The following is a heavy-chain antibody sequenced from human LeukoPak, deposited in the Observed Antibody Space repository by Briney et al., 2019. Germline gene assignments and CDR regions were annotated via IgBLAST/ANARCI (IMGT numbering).Heavy chain of an antibody. CDR1: GFTFSSYS. CDR2: ISSSSSYI. D-gene: IGHD1-26*01. V-gene: IGHV3-21*01. CDR3: ARDEGYSGSQYNWFDP. Sequence: GGSLRLSCAASGFTFSSYSMNWVRQAPGKGLEWVSSISSSSSYIYYADSVKGRFTISRDNAKNSLYLQMNSLRAEDTAVYYCARDEGYSGSQYNWFDPWGQGTLVTVSS. J-gene: IGHJ5*02.